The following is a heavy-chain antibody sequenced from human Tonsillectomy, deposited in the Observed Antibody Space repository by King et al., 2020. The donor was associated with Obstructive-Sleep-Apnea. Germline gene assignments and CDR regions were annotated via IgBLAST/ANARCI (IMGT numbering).Heavy chain of an antibody. CDR1: GFTFDDYA. Sequence: VQLVESGGGLVQPGRSLRLSCAAAGFTFDDYAMHGVRQAPGKGLEGVSGLSWNSGSIGYADSGKGRFTSSIDNAKNSLYLQMNSLRAEDTALYYCAKAPTIAAAEVFDYWGQGTLVTVSS. D-gene: IGHD6-13*01. J-gene: IGHJ4*02. CDR3: AKAPTIAAAEVFDY. V-gene: IGHV3-9*01. CDR2: LSWNSGSI.